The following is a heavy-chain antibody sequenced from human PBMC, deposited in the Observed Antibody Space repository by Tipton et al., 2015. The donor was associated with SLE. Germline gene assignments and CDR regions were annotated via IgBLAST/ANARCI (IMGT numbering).Heavy chain of an antibody. CDR3: VRGSTFYDF. J-gene: IGHJ4*02. CDR1: GGSIRSSSYY. V-gene: IGHV4-39*07. Sequence: TLSLTCTVSGGSIRSSSYYWGWIRQSPGKGLEWIGFTFSSAITYYNPSLRSRSTISIDTSKNQFSLNLNSVTAADTAMYYCVRGSTFYDFWGQGTLVTVSS. CDR2: TFSSAIT. D-gene: IGHD1-26*01.